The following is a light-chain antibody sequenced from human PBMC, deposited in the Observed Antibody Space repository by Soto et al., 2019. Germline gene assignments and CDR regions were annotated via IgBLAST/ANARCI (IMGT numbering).Light chain of an antibody. Sequence: QSALTQPRSVSGSPGQSVTISCTGTSSDVGGYNYVSWYQQHPGKAPKLMIYDVSKRPSGVPDRFSGSKSGNTASLTISGREAEDEADYCCCSYADRTVVFGGGTKLTVL. CDR2: DVS. J-gene: IGLJ2*01. V-gene: IGLV2-11*01. CDR3: CSYADRTVV. CDR1: SSDVGGYNY.